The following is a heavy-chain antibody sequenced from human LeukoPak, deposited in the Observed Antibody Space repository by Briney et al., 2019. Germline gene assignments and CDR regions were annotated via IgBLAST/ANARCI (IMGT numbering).Heavy chain of an antibody. CDR3: ARVMFGSLGRYGMDV. J-gene: IGHJ6*02. CDR2: IDSTGAT. CDR1: GFSFSTYD. Sequence: GGSLRLSCAASGFSFSTYDMHWVRQATGEGLEGVSAIDSTGATYYPGSVRGRFTISRENAKNSLYLQMNSLRAGDTAVYYCARVMFGSLGRYGMDVWGQGTTVTVSS. V-gene: IGHV3-13*01. D-gene: IGHD3-16*01.